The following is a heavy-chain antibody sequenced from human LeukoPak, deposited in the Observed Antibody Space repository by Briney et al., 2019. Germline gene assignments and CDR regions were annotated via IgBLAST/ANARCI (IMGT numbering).Heavy chain of an antibody. V-gene: IGHV3-7*03. J-gene: IGHJ4*02. Sequence: GGSLRLSCAASGFTFSSYWMSWVRQAPGKGLEWVANIKQDGSEKYYVDSVKGRFTISRDNAKNSLYLQMNSLRAEDTAVYYCARHKYSATGAVAGLFDYWGQGTLVTVSS. CDR1: GFTFSSYW. CDR3: ARHKYSATGAVAGLFDY. D-gene: IGHD6-19*01. CDR2: IKQDGSEK.